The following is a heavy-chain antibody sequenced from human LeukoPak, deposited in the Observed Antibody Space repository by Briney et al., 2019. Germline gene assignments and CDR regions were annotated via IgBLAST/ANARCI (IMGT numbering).Heavy chain of an antibody. CDR3: AKDESMVRGVIGPFDC. CDR1: GFTFNSYI. V-gene: IGHV3-23*01. J-gene: IGHJ4*02. Sequence: GGSLRLSCAASGFTFNSYIMSWVRQSPDKGLQWISSMNSNGRNIYYADFVKGRFTISRDNSKNTLYLQMNSLRAEDTAVYYCAKDESMVRGVIGPFDCWGQGTLVTVSS. D-gene: IGHD3-10*01. CDR2: MNSNGRNI.